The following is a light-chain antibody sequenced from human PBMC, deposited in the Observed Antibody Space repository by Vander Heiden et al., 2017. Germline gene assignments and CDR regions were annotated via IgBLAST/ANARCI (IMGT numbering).Light chain of an antibody. J-gene: IGKJ3*01. CDR2: AAS. CDR3: QQSYSTPFT. Sequence: QSPSSLSASVGDRVTLTCRASQSISSYLNWYQQKPGKAPNLLIYAASSLQSGVPSRFSGSGSGTDFTLTISSLQPEDFATYYCQQSYSTPFTFGRGTKVDIK. CDR1: QSISSY. V-gene: IGKV1-39*01.